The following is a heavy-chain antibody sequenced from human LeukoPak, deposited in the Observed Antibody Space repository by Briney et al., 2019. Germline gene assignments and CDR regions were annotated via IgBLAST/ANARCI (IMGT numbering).Heavy chain of an antibody. CDR3: ARLCDFWSGYYRKIHSYYYYYMDV. D-gene: IGHD3-3*01. CDR2: IYPGDSDT. CDR1: GSSFTSYW. Sequence: GESLKISCKGSGSSFTSYWIGWVRPMPGKGLEWMGIIYPGDSDTRYSPSFQGQVTISADKSISTAYLQWSTLKASDTAMYYCARLCDFWSGYYRKIHSYYYYYMDVWGKGTTVTVSS. J-gene: IGHJ6*03. V-gene: IGHV5-51*01.